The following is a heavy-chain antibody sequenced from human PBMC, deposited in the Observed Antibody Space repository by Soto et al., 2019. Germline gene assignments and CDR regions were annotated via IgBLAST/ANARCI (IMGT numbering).Heavy chain of an antibody. CDR2: IIPMFGTA. Sequence: QVQLVQSGAEVKKPGSSVKVSCKASGGTFSRYAISWVRQAPGQGLEWMGGIIPMFGTANYAQKVQGRVTITADESTSTAYMELSSLTYEETAVYYCALVVGLYCGGDCSMHYFDFWGQGTLVTVSS. D-gene: IGHD2-21*02. V-gene: IGHV1-69*01. CDR1: GGTFSRYA. J-gene: IGHJ4*02. CDR3: ALVVGLYCGGDCSMHYFDF.